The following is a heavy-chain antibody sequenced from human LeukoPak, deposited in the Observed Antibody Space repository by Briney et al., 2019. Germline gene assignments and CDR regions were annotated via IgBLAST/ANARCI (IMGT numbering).Heavy chain of an antibody. J-gene: IGHJ6*03. CDR1: GGSFSGYY. V-gene: IGHV4-34*01. CDR2: INHSGST. Sequence: SETLSLTCAVYGGSFSGYYWSWIRQPPGKGLEWIGEINHSGSTNYNPSLKSRVTISVDTSKNQFSLKLSSVTAADTAVYYCARRVGYSWNGNPYYYYYYYMDVWGKGTTVTVSS. D-gene: IGHD1-1*01. CDR3: ARRVGYSWNGNPYYYYYYYMDV.